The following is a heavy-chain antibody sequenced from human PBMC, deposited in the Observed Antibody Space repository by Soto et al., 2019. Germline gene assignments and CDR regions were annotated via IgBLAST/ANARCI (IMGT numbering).Heavy chain of an antibody. Sequence: KPGGSLRLSCAASGFTFSDYYMTWLRQAPGKGPECISYISFGSSFTNYADSVEGRFTISRDNAKNTLYLQMNSLRVEDTAVYYCARALSRRILNYLDPWGQGVLVTVSS. J-gene: IGHJ5*02. D-gene: IGHD2-15*01. CDR3: ARALSRRILNYLDP. V-gene: IGHV3-11*06. CDR2: ISFGSSFT. CDR1: GFTFSDYY.